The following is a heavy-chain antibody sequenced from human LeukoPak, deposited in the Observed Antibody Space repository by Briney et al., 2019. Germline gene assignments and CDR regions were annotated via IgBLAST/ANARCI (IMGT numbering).Heavy chain of an antibody. CDR3: AKPIPGAARAFDI. J-gene: IGHJ3*02. D-gene: IGHD3-10*01. V-gene: IGHV3-30*02. Sequence: PGGSLRLSCAASGFTFSSYGMHWVRHTPGKGLEWVAYIRYDGNNKKYADSVKGRFSISRDNSKNTLYLQMNSLRVEDTAVYYCAKPIPGAARAFDIWGQGTMGTVSS. CDR2: IRYDGNNK. CDR1: GFTFSSYG.